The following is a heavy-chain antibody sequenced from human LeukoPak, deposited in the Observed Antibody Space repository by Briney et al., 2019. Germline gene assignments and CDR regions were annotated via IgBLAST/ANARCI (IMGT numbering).Heavy chain of an antibody. CDR3: ATDRGWRTSGYYLYYFEY. CDR2: IKHDGSEK. Sequence: GGSLRLSCAASGFIFTNYFMSWVRQAPGKGLEWVASIKHDGSEKYYVDSVRGRFTISRDNTVNSLYLQMSSLRAEDTAVYYCATDRGWRTSGYYLYYFEYWGQGTLVTYSS. J-gene: IGHJ4*02. CDR1: GFIFTNYF. D-gene: IGHD3-3*01. V-gene: IGHV3-7*01.